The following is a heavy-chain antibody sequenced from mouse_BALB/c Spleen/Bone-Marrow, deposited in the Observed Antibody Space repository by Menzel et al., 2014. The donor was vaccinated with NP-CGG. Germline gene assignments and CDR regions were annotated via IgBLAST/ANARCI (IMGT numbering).Heavy chain of an antibody. V-gene: IGHV1-62-2*01. CDR3: TGHFYGGSYFDY. CDR1: GYTFTDYI. Sequence: QVHVKQSGAELVKPGASVKLSCKASGYTFTDYIIHWIKQRPGQGLEWIGWFYPGSGNIKYNEKFKDKATLTADKSSSTVYMELSRLTSEDAAVYFCTGHFYGGSYFDYWGQGTTLTVSS. D-gene: IGHD1-1*01. J-gene: IGHJ2*01. CDR2: FYPGSGNI.